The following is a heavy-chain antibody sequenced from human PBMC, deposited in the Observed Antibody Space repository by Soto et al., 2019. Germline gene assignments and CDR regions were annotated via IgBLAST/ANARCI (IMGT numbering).Heavy chain of an antibody. J-gene: IGHJ6*02. Sequence: ASVKVSCKASGYTLTSSDINWVRQAPGQGLEWMGWMNPNTADRGYEQKYRGRFTMTGNTSKNTLFLQMNSLRVVDTAVYYFVRDRLRYNWNSFPYYYYGMKAWGQGTRVTVS. V-gene: IGHV1-8*01. D-gene: IGHD1-1*01. CDR1: GYTLTSSD. CDR2: MNPNTADR. CDR3: VRDRLRYNWNSFPYYYYGMKA.